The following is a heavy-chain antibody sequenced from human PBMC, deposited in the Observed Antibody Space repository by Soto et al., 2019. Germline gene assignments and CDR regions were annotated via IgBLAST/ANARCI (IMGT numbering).Heavy chain of an antibody. D-gene: IGHD6-6*01. J-gene: IGHJ4*02. CDR1: GFTFSIYA. CDR3: AKANGYSTSHYFDN. V-gene: IGHV3-23*01. CDR2: ISGGGGTT. Sequence: GGSLRLSCAASGFTFSIYAMTWVRQTPGKGLEWASHISGGGGTTNYAGSVKGRFTISRDNSKNTLYLQLNSLRADDTAVFYCAKANGYSTSHYFDNWGQGILVTVS.